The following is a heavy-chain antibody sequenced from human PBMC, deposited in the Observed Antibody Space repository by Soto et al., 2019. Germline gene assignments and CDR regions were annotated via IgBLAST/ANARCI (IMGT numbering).Heavy chain of an antibody. J-gene: IGHJ4*02. D-gene: IGHD3-10*01. CDR2: IYYSGST. CDR3: ASLSSMVRGVIITQAYFDY. V-gene: IGHV4-39*01. Sequence: QLQLQESGPGLVKPSETLSLTCTVSGGSISSSSYYWGWIRQPPGKGLEWIGSIYYSGSTYYNPSLKSRVTISVDTSKNQFSLKLSSVTAADTAVYYCASLSSMVRGVIITQAYFDYWGQGTLVTVSS. CDR1: GGSISSSSYY.